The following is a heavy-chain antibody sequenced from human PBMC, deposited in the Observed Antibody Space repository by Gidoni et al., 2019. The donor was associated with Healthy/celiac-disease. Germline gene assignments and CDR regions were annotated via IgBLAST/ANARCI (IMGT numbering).Heavy chain of an antibody. D-gene: IGHD2-2*02. Sequence: EVQLVESGGGLVKPGGSLGLSCQAPGFPFGGYGLCWVRQAPGKGLEWVANIKQDGSEKYYVDSVKGRFTISRDNAKNSLYLQMNSLRAEDTAVYYCAREGCSSTSCYREADAFDIWGQGTMVTVSS. V-gene: IGHV3-7*03. CDR2: IKQDGSEK. CDR1: GFPFGGYG. J-gene: IGHJ3*02. CDR3: AREGCSSTSCYREADAFDI.